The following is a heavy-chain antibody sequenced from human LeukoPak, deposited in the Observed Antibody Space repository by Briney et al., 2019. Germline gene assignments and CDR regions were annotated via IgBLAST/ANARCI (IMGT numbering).Heavy chain of an antibody. D-gene: IGHD3-22*01. CDR2: INHSGST. J-gene: IGHJ3*02. Sequence: PSETLSLTCAVYGGSFSGYYWSWIRQPPGKGLEWIGEINHSGSTNYNPSLKSRVTISVDTSRNQFSLKLSSVTAADTAVYYCAREFHRGYYYLGAFDIWGQGTMVSVSS. V-gene: IGHV4-34*01. CDR1: GGSFSGYY. CDR3: AREFHRGYYYLGAFDI.